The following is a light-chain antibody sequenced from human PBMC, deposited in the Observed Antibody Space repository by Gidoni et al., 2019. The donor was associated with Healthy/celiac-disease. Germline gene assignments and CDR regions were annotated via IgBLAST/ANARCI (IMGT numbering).Light chain of an antibody. Sequence: DIQMTQSPSSLSASVGDRVTITYRASQSISSYLNWYQQKPGKAPKLLIYAASSLQSGVPSRFSGSVSGTDFTLTISSLQPEDFATYYCQQSYSTLWTFGQGTKVEIK. CDR1: QSISSY. CDR2: AAS. V-gene: IGKV1-39*01. J-gene: IGKJ1*01. CDR3: QQSYSTLWT.